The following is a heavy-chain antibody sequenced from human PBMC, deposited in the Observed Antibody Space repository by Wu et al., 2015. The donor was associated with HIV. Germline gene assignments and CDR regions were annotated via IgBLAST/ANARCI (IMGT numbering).Heavy chain of an antibody. D-gene: IGHD4-17*01. Sequence: QVQLMQSGAEVNKPGASVKVSCKASGYTFTYYDINWVRQATGQGLEWMGWVNPNSGNTGYAQKFQGRVTMTRNTSISTAYMELSSLRSEDTAVYYCARRVYGDYLNYYYYYGMDVWAKGPRSTVSS. J-gene: IGHJ6*02. CDR1: GYTFTYYD. V-gene: IGHV1-8*01. CDR3: ARRVYGDYLNYYYYYGMDV. CDR2: VNPNSGNT.